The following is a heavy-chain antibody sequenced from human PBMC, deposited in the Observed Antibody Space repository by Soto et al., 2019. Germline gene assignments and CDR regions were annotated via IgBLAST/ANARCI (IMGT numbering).Heavy chain of an antibody. V-gene: IGHV4-61*01. CDR3: ARGGYYYGSGSSPLGY. CDR1: GGSVSSGSYY. J-gene: IGHJ4*02. CDR2: IYYSGST. D-gene: IGHD3-10*01. Sequence: QVQLQESGPGLVKPSETLSLTCTVSGGSVSSGSYYWSWIRQPPGQGLEWIGYIYYSGSTNYNPSLKSRVTISVDTSKNQFSLKLSSVTAADTAVYYCARGGYYYGSGSSPLGYWGQGTLVTVSS.